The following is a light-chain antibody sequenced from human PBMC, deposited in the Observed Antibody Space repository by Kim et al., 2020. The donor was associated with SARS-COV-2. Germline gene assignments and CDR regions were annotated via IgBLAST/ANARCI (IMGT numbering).Light chain of an antibody. CDR1: SSNIGSNT. CDR3: AAWDDSLNGWV. V-gene: IGLV1-44*01. J-gene: IGLJ3*02. CDR2: SNN. Sequence: GQSVTISCSGSSSNIGSNTVTWYQPLPGTAPKLLLYSNNQRPSGVPDRFSGSKSGTSASLAISGLQSEDEADYYCAAWDDSLNGWVFGGGTQLTVL.